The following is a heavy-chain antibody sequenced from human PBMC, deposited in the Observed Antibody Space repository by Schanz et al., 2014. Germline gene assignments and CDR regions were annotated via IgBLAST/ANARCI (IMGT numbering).Heavy chain of an antibody. J-gene: IGHJ4*02. Sequence: EVHLVESGGGLVQPGGSLRLSCAASGFTFSSYAMSWVRQAPGKGLEWVSAISGGGGTTYYADSVKGRFAISRDNAKNSLYLEMNSLRAEDTAVYYCVRVSFADPRLYRGMDRDIDYWGQGTLVTVSS. CDR2: ISGGGGTT. CDR3: VRVSFADPRLYRGMDRDIDY. V-gene: IGHV3-23*04. D-gene: IGHD5-18*01. CDR1: GFTFSSYA.